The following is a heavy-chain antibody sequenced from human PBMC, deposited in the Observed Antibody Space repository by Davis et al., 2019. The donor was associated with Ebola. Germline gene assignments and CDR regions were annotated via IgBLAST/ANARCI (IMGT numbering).Heavy chain of an antibody. CDR1: GFSFSRYD. D-gene: IGHD2-2*01. V-gene: IGHV3-48*02. CDR2: ISSGSSTL. CDR3: ARSLGDIVLVPAALVPDY. J-gene: IGHJ4*02. Sequence: GESLKISCVASGFSFSRYDMNWVRQAPGKGLEWVSYISSGSSTLNYADSVKGRFTISRDNAKNSLYLQMNSLRDEDTAVYYCARSLGDIVLVPAALVPDYWGQGTLVTVS.